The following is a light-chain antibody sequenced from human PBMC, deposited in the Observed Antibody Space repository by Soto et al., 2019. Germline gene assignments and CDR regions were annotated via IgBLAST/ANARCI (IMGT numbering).Light chain of an antibody. CDR1: SSDVGGYNH. CDR3: NSYTSGSALYV. Sequence: QSALTQPASMSGSPGQSITISCTGTSSDVGGYNHVSWYQQHPGKAPKLMIYGVSNRPAGSSNRFSGSKSCHTASLTISGLQAEDEADYYCNSYTSGSALYVFRTGTKVTVL. V-gene: IGLV2-14*01. CDR2: GVS. J-gene: IGLJ1*01.